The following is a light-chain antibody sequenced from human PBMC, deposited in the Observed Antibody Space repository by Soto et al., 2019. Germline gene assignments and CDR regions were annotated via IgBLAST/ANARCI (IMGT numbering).Light chain of an antibody. CDR3: QQYGRSPFT. V-gene: IGKV3-20*01. CDR2: GAS. J-gene: IGKJ3*01. CDR1: QSVSSNY. Sequence: EIVMTQSPGTLSLSPVETATLSCRASQSVSSNYVAGFHQKPGQAPRLLIYGASSRATGVPDRFSASGSGTDFTLTISRLEPEDVSVYYCQQYGRSPFTFGPGTKVDIK.